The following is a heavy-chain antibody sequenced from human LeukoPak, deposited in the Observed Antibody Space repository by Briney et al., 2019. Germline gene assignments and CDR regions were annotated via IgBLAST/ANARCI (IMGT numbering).Heavy chain of an antibody. J-gene: IGHJ3*02. CDR3: ARGRIVVANTGAFDI. CDR1: GGSISPFY. CDR2: IYYTVGT. Sequence: SETLSLTCTVSGGSISPFYWNWIRQPPGKGLEWIGYIYYTVGTSYSPSLNSRATISVDTPLNQISLKLNSLTASDPAVYYYARGRIVVANTGAFDIWGQGTMVPVSS. V-gene: IGHV4-59*12. D-gene: IGHD3-22*01.